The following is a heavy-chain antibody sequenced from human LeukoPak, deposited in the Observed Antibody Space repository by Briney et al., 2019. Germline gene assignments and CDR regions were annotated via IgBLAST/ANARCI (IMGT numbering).Heavy chain of an antibody. CDR1: GGTFSSYA. D-gene: IGHD6-19*01. CDR2: IIPIFGTA. J-gene: IGHJ6*03. V-gene: IGHV1-69*05. CDR3: ARALLAVAGYYMDV. Sequence: SVKVSCKASGGTFSSYAISWVRQAPGQGLEWMGRIIPIFGTANYAQKFQGRVTITTDESTSTAYMELSSLRSEVTAVYYCARALLAVAGYYMDVWGKGTTVTVSS.